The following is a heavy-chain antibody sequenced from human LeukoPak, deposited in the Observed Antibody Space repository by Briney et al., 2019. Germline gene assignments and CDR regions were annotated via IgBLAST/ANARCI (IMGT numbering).Heavy chain of an antibody. Sequence: GRSLRLSCAASGFTFSNYGMHWVRQAPGKGLEWVAVISYDGSNKYYADSVKGRFTISRDNSKNTLYLQMNSLRAEDTAVYYCARDLTRIAVAGTGYWGQGTLVTVSS. CDR1: GFTFSNYG. J-gene: IGHJ4*02. CDR3: ARDLTRIAVAGTGY. D-gene: IGHD6-19*01. CDR2: ISYDGSNK. V-gene: IGHV3-30*03.